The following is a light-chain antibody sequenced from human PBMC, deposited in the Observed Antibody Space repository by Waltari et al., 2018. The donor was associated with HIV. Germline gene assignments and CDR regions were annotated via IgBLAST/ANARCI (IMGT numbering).Light chain of an antibody. V-gene: IGLV2-14*01. Sequence: QSALTQPASVSGSPGLSITISCTGTSSDIGGYKYVSWYQQQPGKAPKLMISEVSNRPSGVSNRFSGSKSGNTASLTISGLQAEDEADYYCSSYTTSSTWVFGGGTKLTVL. CDR3: SSYTTSSTWV. J-gene: IGLJ3*02. CDR2: EVS. CDR1: SSDIGGYKY.